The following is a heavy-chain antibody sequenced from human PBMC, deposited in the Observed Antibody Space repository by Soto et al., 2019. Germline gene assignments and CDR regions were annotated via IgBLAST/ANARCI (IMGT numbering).Heavy chain of an antibody. CDR2: INPNSGGT. D-gene: IGHD3-22*01. CDR3: AREGYYYDSSGDQADAFDI. J-gene: IGHJ3*02. CDR1: GYTFTGYY. V-gene: IGHV1-2*02. Sequence: GASVKVSCKASGYTFTGYYMHWVRQAPGQGLEWMGWINPNSGGTNYAQKFQGRVTMTRDTSISTAYMERSRLRSDDTAVYYCAREGYYYDSSGDQADAFDIWGQGTMVTVSS.